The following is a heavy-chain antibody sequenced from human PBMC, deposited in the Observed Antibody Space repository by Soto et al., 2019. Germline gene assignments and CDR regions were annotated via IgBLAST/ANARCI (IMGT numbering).Heavy chain of an antibody. V-gene: IGHV3-30*18. Sequence: QVQLVESGGGVVQPGRSLRLSCAASGFTFSSYGMHWVRQAPGKGLEWVAVISYDGSNKYYADSVKGRFTISRDNSKNTLYLQMNSLRAEDTAVYYCAKVTYYDGSGYYYDAYYFDYWGQGTLVTVSS. J-gene: IGHJ4*02. CDR1: GFTFSSYG. D-gene: IGHD3-22*01. CDR3: AKVTYYDGSGYYYDAYYFDY. CDR2: ISYDGSNK.